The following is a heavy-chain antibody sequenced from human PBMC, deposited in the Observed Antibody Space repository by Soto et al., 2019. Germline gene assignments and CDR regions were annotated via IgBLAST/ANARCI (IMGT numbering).Heavy chain of an antibody. J-gene: IGHJ3*02. V-gene: IGHV3-33*01. CDR2: IWYDGSNK. D-gene: IGHD1-26*01. Sequence: GGSLRLSCAASGFTFSSYGMHWVRQAPGKGLEWVAVIWYDGSNKYYADSVKGRFTISRDNSKNTLYLQMNSLRAEDTAVYYCARVGRELLPGIVGAFDIWGQGTMVTVSS. CDR1: GFTFSSYG. CDR3: ARVGRELLPGIVGAFDI.